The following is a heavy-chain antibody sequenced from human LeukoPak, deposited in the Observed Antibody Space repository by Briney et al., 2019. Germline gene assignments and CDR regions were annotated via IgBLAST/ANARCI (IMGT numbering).Heavy chain of an antibody. V-gene: IGHV5-51*01. CDR1: GYSFTSYW. Sequence: GESLQISCKGSGYSFTSYWIGWVRQMPGKGLEWMGIIYPGDSDTRYSPSFQGQVTISADRSISTAYLQWNSLKASDTAIYFCARQPHRAGGPLRSFDIWGQGTMVIVSS. D-gene: IGHD1-26*01. CDR2: IYPGDSDT. CDR3: ARQPHRAGGPLRSFDI. J-gene: IGHJ3*02.